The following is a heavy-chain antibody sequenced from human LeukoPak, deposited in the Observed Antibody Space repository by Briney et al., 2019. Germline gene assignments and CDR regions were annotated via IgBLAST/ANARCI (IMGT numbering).Heavy chain of an antibody. V-gene: IGHV3-69-1*01. Sequence: GGSLRLSCAASGFTVSSNYMSWVRQAPGKGLEWVSSSGQGVIYYADSVKGRFEISRDNAKNSLFLQMNNLRAEDTAIYYCARDFTSQNFFDQWGQGTLVTVSS. CDR2: SGQGVI. CDR1: GFTVSSNY. D-gene: IGHD2/OR15-2a*01. J-gene: IGHJ4*01. CDR3: ARDFTSQNFFDQ.